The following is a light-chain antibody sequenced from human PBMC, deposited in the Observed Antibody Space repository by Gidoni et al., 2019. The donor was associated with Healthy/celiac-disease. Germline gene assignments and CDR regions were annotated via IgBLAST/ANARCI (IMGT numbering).Light chain of an antibody. CDR2: DAS. Sequence: IVLTQSPATLSLSPGERATLSCRASQSVSSYLAWYQQKPGPAPRLLIYDASNRTTGIPARFSGSGSGTDFTLTISSLEPEDFAVYYCQQRSNWPRLTFXGXTKVEIK. J-gene: IGKJ4*01. CDR1: QSVSSY. CDR3: QQRSNWPRLT. V-gene: IGKV3-11*01.